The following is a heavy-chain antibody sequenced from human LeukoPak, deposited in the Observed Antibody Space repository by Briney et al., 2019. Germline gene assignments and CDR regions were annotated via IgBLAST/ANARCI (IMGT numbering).Heavy chain of an antibody. CDR3: ASALYTPNYYFDY. V-gene: IGHV1-2*06. CDR2: INPNSGGT. J-gene: IGHJ4*02. CDR1: GYTFTGYY. Sequence: ASVKVSCKASGYTFTGYYMYWVRQAPGQGLEWMGRINPNSGGTNYAQKFKGRVTMTRDTFISTAYMELSRLRSDDTAVYYCASALYTPNYYFDYWGQGTLVTVSS. D-gene: IGHD5-18*01.